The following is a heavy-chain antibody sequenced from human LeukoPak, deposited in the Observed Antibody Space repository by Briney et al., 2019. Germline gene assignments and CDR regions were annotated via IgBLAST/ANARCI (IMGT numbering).Heavy chain of an antibody. D-gene: IGHD1-26*01. Sequence: GGSLRLSCAASGFTFSSYGMHWVRQAPGKGLEWVAVIWYDGSNKYYADSVKGRFTISRDNSKNTLYLQMNSLRAEDTAVYYCAREGSGSCGGGFDYWGQGTLVTVSS. J-gene: IGHJ4*02. V-gene: IGHV3-33*01. CDR3: AREGSGSCGGGFDY. CDR2: IWYDGSNK. CDR1: GFTFSSYG.